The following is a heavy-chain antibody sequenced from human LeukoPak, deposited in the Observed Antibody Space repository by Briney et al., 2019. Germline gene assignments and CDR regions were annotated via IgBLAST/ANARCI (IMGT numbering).Heavy chain of an antibody. V-gene: IGHV4-34*01. CDR1: GGSLSGYY. Sequence: SDTLSLTCAVYGGSLSGYYWSWVRQPPGPRREWIGEINLSGSTNYNPSFKSRVAISVDTSRNQLSLKLSAVTAADTAVYYCARGPDSGSYFAWFDPWGQGTLVTVSS. CDR2: INLSGST. J-gene: IGHJ5*02. D-gene: IGHD3-10*01. CDR3: ARGPDSGSYFAWFDP.